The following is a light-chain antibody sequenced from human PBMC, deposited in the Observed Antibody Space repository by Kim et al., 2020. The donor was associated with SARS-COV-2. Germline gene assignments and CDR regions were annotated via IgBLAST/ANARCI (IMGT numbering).Light chain of an antibody. CDR3: QVWDSSSDHLV. J-gene: IGLJ2*01. V-gene: IGLV3-21*04. CDR1: NIGSKS. CDR2: YDS. Sequence: SYELTQPPSVSVAPGKTARSTCGGNNIGSKSVYWYQQKPGQAPVLVIYYDSDRPSGLPERFSGSNSGNTATLTIRRVEAGDEAAYYCQVWDSSSDHLVFG.